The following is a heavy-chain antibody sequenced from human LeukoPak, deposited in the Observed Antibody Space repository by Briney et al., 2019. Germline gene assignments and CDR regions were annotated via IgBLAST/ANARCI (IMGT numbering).Heavy chain of an antibody. CDR3: ARANFPIIHGMDV. Sequence: PSETLSLTCAVSGGSISSGGYSWSWIRQPPGKGLEWIGYIYHSGSTYYNPSLKSRVTISVDRSKNQFSLKLSSVTAADTAVYYCARANFPIIHGMDVWGQGTTVTVSS. CDR1: GGSISSGGYS. V-gene: IGHV4-30-2*01. J-gene: IGHJ6*02. D-gene: IGHD5-12*01. CDR2: IYHSGST.